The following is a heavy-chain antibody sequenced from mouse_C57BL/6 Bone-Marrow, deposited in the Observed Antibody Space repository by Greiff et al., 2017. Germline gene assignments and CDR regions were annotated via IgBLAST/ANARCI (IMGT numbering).Heavy chain of an antibody. CDR3: ARGDDGYYLYAMDY. CDR2: IYPRDGST. V-gene: IGHV1-78*01. Sequence: VKLQPSDAELVKPGASVKISCKVSGYTFTDHTIHWMKQRPEQGLAWIGYIYPRDGSTKYNEKFKGKATLTADKSSSTAYMQLNSLTSEDSAVYFCARGDDGYYLYAMDYWGQGTSGTVSS. J-gene: IGHJ4*01. CDR1: GYTFTDHT. D-gene: IGHD2-3*01.